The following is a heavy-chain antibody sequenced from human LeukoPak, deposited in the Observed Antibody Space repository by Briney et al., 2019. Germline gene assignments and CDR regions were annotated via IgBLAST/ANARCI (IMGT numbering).Heavy chain of an antibody. D-gene: IGHD5-18*01. CDR2: INHSGST. CDR1: GGSFSGYY. Sequence: SETLSLTCAVYGGSFSGYYWSWIRQPPGKGLEWIGEINHSGSTNYNPSLKSRVTISVDTSKNQFSLKLSSVTAADTAVYYCARLPRIQLWLVREATIDYWGQGTLVTVSS. J-gene: IGHJ4*02. V-gene: IGHV4-34*01. CDR3: ARLPRIQLWLVREATIDY.